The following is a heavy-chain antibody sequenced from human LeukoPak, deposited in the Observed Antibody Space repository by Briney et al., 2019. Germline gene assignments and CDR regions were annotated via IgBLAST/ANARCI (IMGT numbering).Heavy chain of an antibody. V-gene: IGHV1-8*01. CDR1: GYTYTSYD. CDR3: ASENSSSLDAFDI. CDR2: MNPNSGNT. J-gene: IGHJ3*02. D-gene: IGHD6-13*01. Sequence: ASVKVSCKASGYTYTSYDINWVRQATGQGLEWMGWMNPNSGNTGYAQKFQGRVTMTRNTSISTAYMELSSLRSEDTAVYYCASENSSSLDAFDIWGQGTMVTVSS.